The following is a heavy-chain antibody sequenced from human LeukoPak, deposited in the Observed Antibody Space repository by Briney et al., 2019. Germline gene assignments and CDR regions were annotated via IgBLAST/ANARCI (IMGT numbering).Heavy chain of an antibody. CDR3: ARVAFGGVIANGNDY. CDR1: GYTFTSYG. V-gene: IGHV1-18*01. Sequence: ASVKVSCKASGYTFTSYGISWVRQAPGQGLEWMGWISAYNRNTNYAQKLQGRVTMTTDTSTSTAYMELRSLRSDDTAVYYCARVAFGGVIANGNDYWGQGTLVTVSS. CDR2: ISAYNRNT. J-gene: IGHJ4*02. D-gene: IGHD3-16*02.